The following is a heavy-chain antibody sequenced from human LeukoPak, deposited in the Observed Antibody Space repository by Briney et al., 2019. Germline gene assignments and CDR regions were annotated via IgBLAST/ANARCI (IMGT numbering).Heavy chain of an antibody. V-gene: IGHV3-20*04. D-gene: IGHD3-10*01. CDR2: INWNGGST. CDR1: GFTFGDYG. CDR3: ARGTRITMVRAVYDY. Sequence: GGSLRLSCAASGFTFGDYGMSWVRQAPGKGLEWVSGINWNGGSTGYADSVKGRFTISRDNAKNSLYLQMNSLRAEDAALYYCARGTRITMVRAVYDYWGQGTLVTVSS. J-gene: IGHJ4*02.